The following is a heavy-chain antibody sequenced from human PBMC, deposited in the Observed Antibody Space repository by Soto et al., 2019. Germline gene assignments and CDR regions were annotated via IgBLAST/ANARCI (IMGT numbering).Heavy chain of an antibody. CDR2: ISYNGGSK. V-gene: IGHV3-64*01. CDR3: ARGPGYYFDY. Sequence: PGGSLRLSCAASGFTFSSYGMHWVRQAPGKGLEYVSAISYNGGSKYYANSVKGRFTISRDNSKNTLYLQMGSLRAEDMAVYYCARGPGYYFDYWGQGTLVTVSS. J-gene: IGHJ4*02. CDR1: GFTFSSYG.